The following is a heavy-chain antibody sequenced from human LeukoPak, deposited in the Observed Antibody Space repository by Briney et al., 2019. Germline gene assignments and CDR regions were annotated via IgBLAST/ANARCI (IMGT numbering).Heavy chain of an antibody. D-gene: IGHD4-17*01. CDR3: ASHKYGDYGDQSVDY. Sequence: PSETLSLTCTVSGGSISSSSYYWGWIRQPPGKGLEWIGSIYYSGSTYYNPSLKSRVTISVDTSKNQFSLKLSSVTAADTAVYYCASHKYGDYGDQSVDYWGQGTLVTVSS. V-gene: IGHV4-39*07. CDR1: GGSISSSSYY. J-gene: IGHJ4*02. CDR2: IYYSGST.